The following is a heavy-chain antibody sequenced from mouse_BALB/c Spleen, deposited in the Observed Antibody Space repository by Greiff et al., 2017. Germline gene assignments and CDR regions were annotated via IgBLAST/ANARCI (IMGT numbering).Heavy chain of an antibody. V-gene: IGHV5-4*02. D-gene: IGHD2-14*01. CDR1: GFTFSDYY. CDR2: ISDGGSYT. CDR3: ARRGRYEGYAMDY. Sequence: VQLKESGGGLVKPGGSLKLSCAASGFTFSDYYMYWVRQTPEKRLEWVATISDGGSYTYYPDSVKGRFTISRDNAKNNLYLQMSSLKSEDTAMYYCARRGRYEGYAMDYWGQGTSVTVSS. J-gene: IGHJ4*01.